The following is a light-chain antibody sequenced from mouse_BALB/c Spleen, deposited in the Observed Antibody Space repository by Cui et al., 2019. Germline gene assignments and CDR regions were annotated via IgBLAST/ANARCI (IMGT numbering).Light chain of an antibody. J-gene: IGKJ1*01. CDR3: QQYSSYPWT. CDR2: WAS. Sequence: DIVMTQSPKFMSTSVGDRVSITCKASQDVGTAVAWYQQKPGQSPKLLIYWASTRHTGVPDRFTGSGSGTDFTLTISNVQSEDLADYFCQQYSSYPWTFGGGTKLEIK. V-gene: IGKV6-23*01. CDR1: QDVGTA.